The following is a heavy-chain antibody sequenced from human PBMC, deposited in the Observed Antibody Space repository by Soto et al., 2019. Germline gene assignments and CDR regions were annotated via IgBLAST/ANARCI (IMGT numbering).Heavy chain of an antibody. CDR1: GFTFSSYG. J-gene: IGHJ6*02. CDR2: ISYDGSNK. Sequence: PGGFLRLSCAASGFTFSSYGMHWVRQAPGKGLEWVAVISYDGSNKYYADSVKGRFTISRDNSKNTLYLQMNSLRAEDTAVYYCAKDRARIAAAGTGWGYYYYYGMDVWGQGTTVTVSS. CDR3: AKDRARIAAAGTGWGYYYYYGMDV. D-gene: IGHD6-13*01. V-gene: IGHV3-30*18.